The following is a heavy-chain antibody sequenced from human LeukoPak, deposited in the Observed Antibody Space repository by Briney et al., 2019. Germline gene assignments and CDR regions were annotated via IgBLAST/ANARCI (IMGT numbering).Heavy chain of an antibody. V-gene: IGHV1-2*02. Sequence: ASVKVSCKASGYTFTGYYMHWVRQAPGQGLEWMGWINPNSGGTNYAQKFQGRVTMTRDTSISTAYMELSRLRSDGTAVYYCATYCSSTSCYIDYWGQGTLVTVSS. CDR1: GYTFTGYY. CDR2: INPNSGGT. J-gene: IGHJ4*02. CDR3: ATYCSSTSCYIDY. D-gene: IGHD2-2*02.